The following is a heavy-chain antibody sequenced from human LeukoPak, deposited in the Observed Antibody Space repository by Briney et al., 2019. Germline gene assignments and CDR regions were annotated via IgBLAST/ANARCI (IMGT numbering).Heavy chain of an antibody. V-gene: IGHV3-9*01. CDR2: ISWNSGSI. J-gene: IGHJ4*02. CDR3: AAFEDGYNFYIDY. D-gene: IGHD5-24*01. Sequence: PGGSLRLSCAASGFTFDDYAMHWVRQAPGKGLEWVSGISWNSGSIGYADSVKGRFTISRDNAKNSLYLQMNSLRAEDTALYYCAAFEDGYNFYIDYWGQGTLVTVSS. CDR1: GFTFDDYA.